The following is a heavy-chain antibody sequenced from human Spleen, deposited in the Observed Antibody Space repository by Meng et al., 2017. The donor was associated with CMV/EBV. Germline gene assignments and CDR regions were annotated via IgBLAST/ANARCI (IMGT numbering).Heavy chain of an antibody. Sequence: GESLKISCSVSGFTFNAYAMSWVRQAPGKGLEWVSAISGSGGSAYYADSLKGRSTISRDNSKNTLYLQMHSLRAEDTAVYYCARSPSILVGHSEIDLWGQGTLVTVSS. CDR2: ISGSGGSA. CDR3: ARSPSILVGHSEIDL. J-gene: IGHJ5*02. V-gene: IGHV3-23*01. D-gene: IGHD3-22*01. CDR1: GFTFNAYA.